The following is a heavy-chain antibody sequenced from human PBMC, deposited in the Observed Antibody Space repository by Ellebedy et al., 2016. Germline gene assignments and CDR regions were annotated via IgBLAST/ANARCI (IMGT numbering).Heavy chain of an antibody. D-gene: IGHD5-24*01. Sequence: SETLSLTCTVSGGSISSSSYYWGWIRQPPGKGLEWIGSIYYSGSTYYNPSLKSRVTISVDTSKNQFSLKLSSVTAADTAVYYCARESWEMAAVFDYWGQGTLVTVSS. J-gene: IGHJ4*02. CDR1: GGSISSSSYY. CDR2: IYYSGST. CDR3: ARESWEMAAVFDY. V-gene: IGHV4-39*07.